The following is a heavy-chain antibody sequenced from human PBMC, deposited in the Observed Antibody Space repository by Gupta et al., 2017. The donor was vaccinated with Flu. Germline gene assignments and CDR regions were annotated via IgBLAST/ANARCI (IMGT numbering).Heavy chain of an antibody. J-gene: IGHJ4*02. D-gene: IGHD5-12*01. CDR2: LSGGGGST. Sequence: EVQLLESGGDLIQAGGSPRLSCAASGFTFSSYAMSWVRQAPGKGLEWVSALSGGGGSTYYADSVRGRFTISRDNSKKTLYLQMNGLRAEDTAVYYCAKEKYSNTWDPFDYWGQGTLVTVSS. CDR1: GFTFSSYA. CDR3: AKEKYSNTWDPFDY. V-gene: IGHV3-23*01.